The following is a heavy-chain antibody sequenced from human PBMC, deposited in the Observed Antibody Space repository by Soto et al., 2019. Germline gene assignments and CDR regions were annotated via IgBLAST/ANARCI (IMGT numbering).Heavy chain of an antibody. V-gene: IGHV3-30-3*01. CDR1: GFTFIINV. J-gene: IGHJ6*02. CDR2: ISYDGSNK. CDR3: ASGYCSTTSCFYGMDV. Sequence: GGSLRLSCSGSGFTFIINVMHWVRQAPGEGLEWVAFISYDGSNKYYADSVKGRFTISRDNSKNTLYLQMNSLRPEDTSVYYCASGYCSTTSCFYGMDVWGQGNTVTVSS. D-gene: IGHD2-2*01.